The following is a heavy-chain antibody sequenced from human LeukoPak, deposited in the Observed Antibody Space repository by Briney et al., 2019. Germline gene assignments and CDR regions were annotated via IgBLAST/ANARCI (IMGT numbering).Heavy chain of an antibody. V-gene: IGHV3-23*01. Sequence: PGGSLRLSCAASGFTFSSYAMSWVRQAPGKGLECVSAISGSGGSTYYADSVKGRFTISRDNSKNTLYLQMNSLRAEDTAVYYCAKRKVGDCELWYFDYWGQGTLVTVSS. CDR3: AKRKVGDCELWYFDY. CDR2: ISGSGGST. D-gene: IGHD2-21*02. CDR1: GFTFSSYA. J-gene: IGHJ4*02.